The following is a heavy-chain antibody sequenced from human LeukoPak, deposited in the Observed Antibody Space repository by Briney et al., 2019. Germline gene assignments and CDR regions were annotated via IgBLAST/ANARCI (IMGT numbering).Heavy chain of an antibody. J-gene: IGHJ4*02. D-gene: IGHD6-19*01. V-gene: IGHV3-15*01. CDR2: IKSKTDGGTT. CDR1: GLTFINAW. CDR3: TTRNFSSGWILFDY. Sequence: GGSLRLSCAASGLTFINAWMSWVRQAPGKGLEWVGRIKSKTDGGTTDYAAPVKGRFTISRDDSKNTLYLQMNSLKTEDTAVYYCTTRNFSSGWILFDYWGQVTLVTVSS.